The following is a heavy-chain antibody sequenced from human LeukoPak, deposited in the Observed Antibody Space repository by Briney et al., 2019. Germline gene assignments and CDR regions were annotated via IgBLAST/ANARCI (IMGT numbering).Heavy chain of an antibody. V-gene: IGHV3-15*01. D-gene: IGHD6-19*01. Sequence: GGSLRLSCAASGFTFSNAWMSWVRQAPGKGLECVGRIKSKTDDSTTDYAAPVKGRFTISRDDSKNTLYLQMNSLKTEDTAVYYCTTDNWYSSGWYDDGIDYWGQGTLVTVS. CDR2: IKSKTDDSTT. J-gene: IGHJ4*02. CDR3: TTDNWYSSGWYDDGIDY. CDR1: GFTFSNAW.